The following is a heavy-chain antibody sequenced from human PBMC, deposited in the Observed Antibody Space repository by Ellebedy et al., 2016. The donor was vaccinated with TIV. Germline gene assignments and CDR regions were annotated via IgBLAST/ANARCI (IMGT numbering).Heavy chain of an antibody. V-gene: IGHV3-7*01. CDR2: IYQDGSQK. CDR3: ARRGSYGDYAVQVNSWFDT. D-gene: IGHD4-17*01. Sequence: GGSLRLSCAASGFNFRSYWMGWVRQAPGKGLEWVANIYQDGSQKYYVDSAEGRFTISRDNAKNSLYLEMKSLRVEDTAVYYCARRGSYGDYAVQVNSWFDTWGQGTLVTVSS. CDR1: GFNFRSYW. J-gene: IGHJ5*02.